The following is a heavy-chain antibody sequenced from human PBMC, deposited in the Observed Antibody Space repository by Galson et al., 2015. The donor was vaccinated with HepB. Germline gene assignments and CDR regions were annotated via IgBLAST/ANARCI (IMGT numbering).Heavy chain of an antibody. Sequence: SVKVSCKASGYTFTSYAMHWVRQAPGQRLEWMGWINAGNGNTKYSQKFQGRVTITRDTSASTAYMELSSLRSEDTAVYYCAREWSSSWTDSYYYYGMDVWGQGTTVTVSS. CDR2: INAGNGNT. D-gene: IGHD6-13*01. V-gene: IGHV1-3*01. CDR1: GYTFTSYA. J-gene: IGHJ6*02. CDR3: AREWSSSWTDSYYYYGMDV.